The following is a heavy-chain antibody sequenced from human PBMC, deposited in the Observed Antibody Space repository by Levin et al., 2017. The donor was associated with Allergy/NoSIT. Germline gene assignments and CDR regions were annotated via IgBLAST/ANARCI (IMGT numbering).Heavy chain of an antibody. D-gene: IGHD5/OR15-5a*01. CDR1: GFTFSNYG. Sequence: QAGGSLRLSCVGSGFTFSNYGMHWVRQGPGKGLEWVAGISYDGSINYYGDSVKGRFTISRDNSRNTLFLQMNSVKVEDTAVYFCAKDAPPYCLRDICSTQLGGYFDSWGQGTPVTVSS. CDR2: ISYDGSIN. J-gene: IGHJ4*02. CDR3: AKDAPPYCLRDICSTQLGGYFDS. V-gene: IGHV3-30*18.